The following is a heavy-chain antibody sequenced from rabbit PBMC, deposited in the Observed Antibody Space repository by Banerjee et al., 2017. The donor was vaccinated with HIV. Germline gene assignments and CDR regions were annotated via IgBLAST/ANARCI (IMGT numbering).Heavy chain of an antibody. V-gene: IGHV1S45*01. J-gene: IGHJ4*01. CDR3: ARAGEGGDGYLNL. D-gene: IGHD5-1*01. Sequence: QEQLVESGGGLVQPEGSLKLSCTASGFSLSDVAVMCWVRQAPGKGLEWIACINTITGRAVYASWAKGRFTFSKTSSTTVTLQMTSLTAADTATYFCARAGEGGDGYLNLWGQGTLVTVS. CDR1: GFSLSDVAV. CDR2: INTITGRA.